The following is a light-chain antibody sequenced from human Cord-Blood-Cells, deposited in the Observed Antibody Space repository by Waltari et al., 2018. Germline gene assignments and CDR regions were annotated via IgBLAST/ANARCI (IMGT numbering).Light chain of an antibody. CDR3: SSYTSSSTLYV. J-gene: IGLJ1*01. CDR2: EFS. CDR1: SSDVGGYNY. V-gene: IGLV2-14*01. Sequence: QSALTQPASVSGSPGQSITISCTGTSSDVGGYNYVSWYQQHPGKAPKLMIYEFSNRPSGVSTRFSGSKSGSTASLTISVLQAEDEADYYCSSYTSSSTLYVFGTGTKVTVL.